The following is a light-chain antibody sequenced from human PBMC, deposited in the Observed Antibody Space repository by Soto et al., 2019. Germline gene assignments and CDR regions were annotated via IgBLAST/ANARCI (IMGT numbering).Light chain of an antibody. CDR1: QTVYSY. V-gene: IGKV1-39*01. CDR2: AVS. CDR3: QQSYIEHVT. Sequence: DIQMTQSPSSLSASVGDRVTITCRASQTVYSYLNWYQQKPGKAPKLLIYAVSTLHGGVPSRFSGGGSGTDFTLTISSLQPGDFATYYCQQSYIEHVTFGGGTKVEIK. J-gene: IGKJ4*01.